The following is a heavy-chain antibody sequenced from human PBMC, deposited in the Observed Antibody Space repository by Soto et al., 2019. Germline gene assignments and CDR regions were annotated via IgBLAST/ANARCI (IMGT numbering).Heavy chain of an antibody. CDR1: GGTFSSYT. J-gene: IGHJ4*02. CDR2: SIPMPGMS. CDR3: ATNYGSGTPPFDY. Sequence: QVQLVQSGPEVKKPGSSVRVSCTASGGTFSSYTINWVRQVPGQGPEWMGRSIPMPGMSNYAQKFQGRVMXXXDXXPHTVYMELSSLRSEDTAIYYWATNYGSGTPPFDYWGQGTLVTVSS. V-gene: IGHV1-69*02. D-gene: IGHD3-10*01.